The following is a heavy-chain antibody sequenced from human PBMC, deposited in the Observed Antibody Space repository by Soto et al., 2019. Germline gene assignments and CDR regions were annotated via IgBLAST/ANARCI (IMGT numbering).Heavy chain of an antibody. CDR3: ARGLEARYYYDSSGLGLDY. CDR1: GFTFSSYS. J-gene: IGHJ4*02. CDR2: ISSSSSTI. V-gene: IGHV3-48*02. D-gene: IGHD3-22*01. Sequence: GGSLRLSCAASGFTFSSYSMNWVRQAPGKGLEWVSYISSSSSTIYYADSVKGRFTISRDNAKNSLYLQMNSLRDEDTAVYYCARGLEARYYYDSSGLGLDYWGQGTLVTVSS.